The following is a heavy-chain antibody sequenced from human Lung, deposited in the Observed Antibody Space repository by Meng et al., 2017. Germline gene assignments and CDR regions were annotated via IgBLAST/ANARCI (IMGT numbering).Heavy chain of an antibody. Sequence: QVQLVQSGAEVKKPGASVKVSCKGSGYSFTDYHVHWVRQAPGQGLEWMGRINPNSGGADYAQKFQGRVTMTRDKSISTAYMELTRLRSDDTAVYYCAREQQWLVQDFDSWGQGTLVTVSS. D-gene: IGHD6-19*01. CDR2: INPNSGGA. V-gene: IGHV1-2*06. J-gene: IGHJ4*02. CDR3: AREQQWLVQDFDS. CDR1: GYSFTDYH.